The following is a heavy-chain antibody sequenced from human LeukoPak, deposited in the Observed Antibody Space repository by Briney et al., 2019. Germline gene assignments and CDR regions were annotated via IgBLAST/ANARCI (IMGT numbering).Heavy chain of an antibody. CDR1: GYTFRTHG. J-gene: IGHJ4*02. CDR2: ISSYNGNT. V-gene: IGHV1-18*01. Sequence: ASVKVSCKPSGYTFRTHGLSWVRRAPGQGLEWMGWISSYNGNTNYAQRVQGRLTMTTDTSTSTAYMELRSLRSDDTAVYYCARGSDYGDPLDYWGQGTQVTVSS. D-gene: IGHD4-17*01. CDR3: ARGSDYGDPLDY.